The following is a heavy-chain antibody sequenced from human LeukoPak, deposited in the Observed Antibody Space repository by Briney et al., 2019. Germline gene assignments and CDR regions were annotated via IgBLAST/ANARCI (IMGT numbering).Heavy chain of an antibody. CDR2: ISDSGSST. V-gene: IGHV3-23*01. J-gene: IGHJ5*02. CDR3: AKDPLAAAPHWFDP. Sequence: GGSLRLSCAASGFTFSNYAMSWVRQAPGKGLEWVSAISDSGSSTYYSDSVKGRFTISRDNSKNTLSLQMNSLRAEDTAVYYCAKDPLAAAPHWFDPWGQGTLVTVSS. CDR1: GFTFSNYA. D-gene: IGHD6-13*01.